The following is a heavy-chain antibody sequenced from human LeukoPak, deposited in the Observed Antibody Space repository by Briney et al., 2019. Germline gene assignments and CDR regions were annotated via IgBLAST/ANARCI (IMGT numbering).Heavy chain of an antibody. J-gene: IGHJ4*02. CDR1: GYTFSRYW. D-gene: IGHD3-22*01. Sequence: GGSLRLSCAGSGYTFSRYWIHWVRQAPGKGLVWVSRVNPDGGTTTYADSVKGRFTISRDNAKNTLYLQMNSPSGEDTAVYYCARDYSGYDDYWGQGTLVTVSS. V-gene: IGHV3-74*01. CDR2: VNPDGGTT. CDR3: ARDYSGYDDY.